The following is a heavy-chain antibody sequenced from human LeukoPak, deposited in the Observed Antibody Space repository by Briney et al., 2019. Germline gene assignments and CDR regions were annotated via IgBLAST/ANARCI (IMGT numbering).Heavy chain of an antibody. CDR2: IKQDGSEK. D-gene: IGHD3-10*01. V-gene: IGHV3-7*04. J-gene: IGHJ4*02. Sequence: GGSLRLSCAASGFTFSSYWMSWVRQAPGKGLEWVSNIKQDGSEKYYVDSVKGRFTISRDNAKNSLYLQMNSLRAEDTAVYYCASDREYYYGSGSFDYWGQGTLVTVSS. CDR1: GFTFSSYW. CDR3: ASDREYYYGSGSFDY.